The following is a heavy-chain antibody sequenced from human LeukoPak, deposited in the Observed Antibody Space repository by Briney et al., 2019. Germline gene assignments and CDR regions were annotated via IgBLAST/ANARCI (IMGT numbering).Heavy chain of an antibody. J-gene: IGHJ5*02. D-gene: IGHD3-10*01. Sequence: PSETLSLTCAVYGGSFSGYYWSWIRQPPGKGLEWIGEINHSGSTNYNPSLKSRVTISVDTSKNQFSLKLSSVTAADTVVYYCARKFGELDWFDPWGQGTLVTVSS. CDR2: INHSGST. CDR1: GGSFSGYY. CDR3: ARKFGELDWFDP. V-gene: IGHV4-34*01.